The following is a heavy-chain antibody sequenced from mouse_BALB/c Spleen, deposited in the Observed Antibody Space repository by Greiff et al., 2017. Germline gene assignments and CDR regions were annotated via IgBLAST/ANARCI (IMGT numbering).Heavy chain of an antibody. CDR1: GFTFSSYT. CDR2: ISNGGGST. J-gene: IGHJ3*01. D-gene: IGHD2-4*01. Sequence: EVQVVESGGGLVQPGGSLKLSCAASGFTFSSYTMSWVRQTPEKRLEWVAYISNGGGSTYYPDTVKGRFTISRDNAKNTLYLQMSSLKSEDTAMYYCARRDYDYDGPWFAYWGQGTLVTGSA. CDR3: ARRDYDYDGPWFAY. V-gene: IGHV5-12-2*01.